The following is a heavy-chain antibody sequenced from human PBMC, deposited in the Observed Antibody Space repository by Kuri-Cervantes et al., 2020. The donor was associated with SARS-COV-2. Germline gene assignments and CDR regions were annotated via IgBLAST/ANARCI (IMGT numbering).Heavy chain of an antibody. Sequence: ASVKVSCKASGYTFTSYYMHWVRQAPGQGLEWMGIINPSGGSTSYAQKFQGRVTITVDKSTSTAYMELSSLRSEDTAVYYCARDRDSRGLGAYYYYYYMDVWGKGTTVTVSS. V-gene: IGHV1-46*01. D-gene: IGHD3-22*01. J-gene: IGHJ6*03. CDR3: ARDRDSRGLGAYYYYYYMDV. CDR2: INPSGGST. CDR1: GYTFTSYY.